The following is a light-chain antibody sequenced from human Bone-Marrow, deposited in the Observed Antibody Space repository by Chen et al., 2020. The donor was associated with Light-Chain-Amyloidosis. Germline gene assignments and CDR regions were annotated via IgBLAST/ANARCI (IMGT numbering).Light chain of an antibody. CDR3: QSADSSGTYEVI. CDR2: RDT. V-gene: IGLV3-25*03. J-gene: IGLJ2*01. CDR1: DLPTKY. Sequence: SYELTQPPSVSVSPGQTARITCSGDDLPTKYAYWYQQKPGQAPGLVMNRDTERPSGISERFSGSSSGTTATLTISGVQAEDDADYHCQSADSSGTYEVIFGGGTKLTVL.